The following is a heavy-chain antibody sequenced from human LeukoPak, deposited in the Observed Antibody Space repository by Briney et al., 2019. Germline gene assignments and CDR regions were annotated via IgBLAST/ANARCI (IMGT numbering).Heavy chain of an antibody. V-gene: IGHV3-48*03. CDR2: IASSGTTI. D-gene: IGHD6-19*01. CDR3: ALLAVASDFDY. CDR1: VFPFSIYE. Sequence: PGGSLRLSCAVSVFPFSIYEMNWVRQAPGQGLEWVSNIASSGTTIYYADSLKGRFSISRDNAKSSLYLQMNSLRVEDTAVYYCALLAVASDFDYWGQGALVTVSS. J-gene: IGHJ4*02.